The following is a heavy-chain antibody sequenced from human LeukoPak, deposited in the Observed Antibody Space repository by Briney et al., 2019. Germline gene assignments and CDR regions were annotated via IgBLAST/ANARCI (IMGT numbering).Heavy chain of an antibody. CDR1: GGSIGDYY. CDR3: ARESPPDAFDI. Sequence: SETLSPTCTVSGGSIGDYYWSWIRQPPGQGLEWLGYIHYSGNTYYNPSLKSRLIISIDASKNQFSLNLSSVTAADTAVYYCARESPPDAFDIWGRGTVVPVSS. CDR2: IHYSGNT. J-gene: IGHJ3*02. V-gene: IGHV4-30-4*01.